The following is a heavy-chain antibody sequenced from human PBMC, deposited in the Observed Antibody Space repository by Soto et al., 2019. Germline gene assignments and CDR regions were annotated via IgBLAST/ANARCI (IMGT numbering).Heavy chain of an antibody. CDR1: VGSFSGYY. CDR3: ARGRVYGYYFDY. Sequence: QVQLQQWGAGLLKPSETLSLTCAVYVGSFSGYYWSWIRQPPGKGLEWIGEINHSGSTNYNPSLKSRVTISVDTSKNQFSLKLSSVTAADTAVYYCARGRVYGYYFDYWGQGTLVTVSS. CDR2: INHSGST. V-gene: IGHV4-34*02. J-gene: IGHJ4*02. D-gene: IGHD5-18*01.